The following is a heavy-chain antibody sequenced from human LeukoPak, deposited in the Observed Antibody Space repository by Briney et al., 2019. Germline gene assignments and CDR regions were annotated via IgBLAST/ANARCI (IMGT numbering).Heavy chain of an antibody. V-gene: IGHV5-51*01. CDR3: ARGHHVVVATATWASDAFDL. Sequence: GESLKISCKGSGYNFSSHWIGWVRQMPGKGLEWMGIIYPGDSDSRQSPSLRGQVTISADKSINTAYLQWNSLKASDTAMYYCARGHHVVVATATWASDAFDLWGQGTMVTVSS. CDR2: IYPGDSDS. D-gene: IGHD2-21*02. J-gene: IGHJ3*01. CDR1: GYNFSSHW.